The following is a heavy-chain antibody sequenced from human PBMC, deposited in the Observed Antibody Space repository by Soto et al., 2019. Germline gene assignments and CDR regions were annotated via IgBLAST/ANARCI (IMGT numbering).Heavy chain of an antibody. J-gene: IGHJ5*02. CDR2: MNPYNGNT. V-gene: IGHV1-8*01. Sequence: ASVKVSCKASGDTFTNYEVNWVRQAPAQGLEWMGWMNPYNGNTGYSQKFQGRVSMTRSTTISTDYMELSSLRSEDTDVYYCARASNTYTADLEWFDPWGQGTLVTVSS. D-gene: IGHD3-16*01. CDR3: ARASNTYTADLEWFDP. CDR1: GDTFTNYE.